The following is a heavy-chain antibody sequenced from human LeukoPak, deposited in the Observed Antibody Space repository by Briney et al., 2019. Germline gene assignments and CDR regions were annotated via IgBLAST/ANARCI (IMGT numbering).Heavy chain of an antibody. CDR3: ARDEFGIAAHPGRAYYYYGMDV. Sequence: GGSLRLSCAASGFTFSSYSMNRVRQAPGKGLEWVSSISSSSSYIYYADSVKGRFTISRDNAKNSLYLQMNSLRAEDTAMYYCARDEFGIAAHPGRAYYYYGMDVWGQGTTVTVSS. V-gene: IGHV3-21*01. CDR2: ISSSSSYI. J-gene: IGHJ6*02. CDR1: GFTFSSYS. D-gene: IGHD6-13*01.